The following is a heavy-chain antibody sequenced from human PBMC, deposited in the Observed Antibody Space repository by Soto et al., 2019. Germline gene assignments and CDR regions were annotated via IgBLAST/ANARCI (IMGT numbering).Heavy chain of an antibody. J-gene: IGHJ4*02. CDR1: GFTFSSYA. D-gene: IGHD3-22*01. CDR3: ARDGYDSSGYYYHRRVDYFDY. CDR2: ISYDGSNK. Sequence: GGSLRLSCAASGFTFSSYAMHWVRQAPGKGLEWVAVISYDGSNKYYADSVKGRFTISRDNSKNTLYLQMNSLRAEDTAVYYCARDGYDSSGYYYHRRVDYFDYWGQGTLVTVSS. V-gene: IGHV3-30-3*01.